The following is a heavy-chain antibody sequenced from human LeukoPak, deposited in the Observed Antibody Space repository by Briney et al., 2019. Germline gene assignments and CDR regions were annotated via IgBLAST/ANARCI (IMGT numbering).Heavy chain of an antibody. J-gene: IGHJ4*02. Sequence: GGSLRLSCAASGFTFSSYGMSWVRQAPGKGLEWVSSLSGSGGSTYYADSVKGRFTISRDNSNQTVYLQMNSLKTEDTALYFCARKYTTSYYSIDYWGQGTLVTVSS. D-gene: IGHD2-2*01. CDR1: GFTFSSYG. V-gene: IGHV3-23*01. CDR2: LSGSGGST. CDR3: ARKYTTSYYSIDY.